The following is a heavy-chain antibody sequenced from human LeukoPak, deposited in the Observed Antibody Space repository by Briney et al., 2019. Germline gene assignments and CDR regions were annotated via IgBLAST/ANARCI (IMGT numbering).Heavy chain of an antibody. J-gene: IGHJ4*02. CDR1: GGSISSGSYY. Sequence: PSETLSLTCTVSGGSISSGSYYWSWIRQPAGKGLEWIGRIYTSGSTNYNPSLKSRVPISVDTSKNQFSLKLSSVTAADTAVYYCARVGGFGDPLDYWGQGTLVTVSS. CDR2: IYTSGST. V-gene: IGHV4-61*02. CDR3: ARVGGFGDPLDY. D-gene: IGHD3-10*01.